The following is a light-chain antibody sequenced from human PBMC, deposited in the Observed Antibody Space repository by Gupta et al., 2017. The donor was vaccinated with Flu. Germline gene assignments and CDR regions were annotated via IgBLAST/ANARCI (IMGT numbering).Light chain of an antibody. V-gene: IGKV3-20*01. CDR2: GAS. Sequence: EIVLTQSPGTLSLSPVERATLSCRASQSVRSSYLAWYQQKPGQAPRLLIYGASSRATGLPDTFRPTGSVTDFTLTISRLVPEDFAVYYCQHYCSSIRTFGEGTKVEIK. CDR1: QSVRSSY. J-gene: IGKJ1*01. CDR3: QHYCSSIRT.